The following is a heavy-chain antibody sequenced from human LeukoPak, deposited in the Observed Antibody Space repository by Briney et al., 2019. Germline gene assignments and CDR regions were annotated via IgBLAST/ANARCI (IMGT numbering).Heavy chain of an antibody. CDR3: ARANRYSLYMDV. V-gene: IGHV4-59*01. D-gene: IGHD1-14*01. CDR1: GGSISSYY. Sequence: PSATLSLTCTVSGGSISSYYWSWIRQPPGKGLELIGYICYSGSTNYNPSLKSRVTISVDTSKNQFSLKLSSVTAADTAVYYCARANRYSLYMDVWGKGTTVIVSS. CDR2: ICYSGST. J-gene: IGHJ6*03.